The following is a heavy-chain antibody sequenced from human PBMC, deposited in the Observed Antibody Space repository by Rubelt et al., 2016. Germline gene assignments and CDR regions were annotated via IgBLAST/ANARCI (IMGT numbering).Heavy chain of an antibody. D-gene: IGHD6-6*01. CDR2: IYYSGST. CDR3: TRESSSSSFSFDV. V-gene: IGHV4-59*01. J-gene: IGHJ3*01. CDR1: GGSISSYY. Sequence: GPGLVKPSETLSLTCTVSGGSISSYYWSWIRQPPGKGLEWIGYIYYSGSTNYNPSLRSRVTISGDTSRNQFSLKVTSVTAADTAVYYCTRESSSSSFSFDVWGQGTVVSVSS.